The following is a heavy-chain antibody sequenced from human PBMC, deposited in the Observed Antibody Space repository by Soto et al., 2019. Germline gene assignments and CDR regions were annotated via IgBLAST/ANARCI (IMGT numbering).Heavy chain of an antibody. CDR1: GGSMNSYF. Sequence: QVQLQESGPGLVKPSEPLSLICIVSGGSMNSYFWNWIRQSPGKGLEWIGYVYYNGSTNYNPSLKGRVTISVDTSKNQFSLKLTSVTAADTAVYYCARERVSIFGVVLPAGVDVWGQGSTVTVSS. J-gene: IGHJ6*02. D-gene: IGHD3-3*01. CDR3: ARERVSIFGVVLPAGVDV. CDR2: VYYNGST. V-gene: IGHV4-59*01.